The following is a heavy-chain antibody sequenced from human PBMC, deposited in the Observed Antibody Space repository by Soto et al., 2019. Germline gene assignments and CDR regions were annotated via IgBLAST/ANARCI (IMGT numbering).Heavy chain of an antibody. J-gene: IGHJ5*02. V-gene: IGHV4-39*01. CDR3: ARLIPGVTTGNWFDP. Sequence: SETLSLTCAVSGDSMSSSDYYWGWIRQPPGKGLEWIGSIYYSGSTYYNPSLQSRVAISVDTSKNQFSLKLSSVTAADTAVYYCARLIPGVTTGNWFDPWGQGTLVTVSS. D-gene: IGHD4-17*01. CDR2: IYYSGST. CDR1: GDSMSSSDYY.